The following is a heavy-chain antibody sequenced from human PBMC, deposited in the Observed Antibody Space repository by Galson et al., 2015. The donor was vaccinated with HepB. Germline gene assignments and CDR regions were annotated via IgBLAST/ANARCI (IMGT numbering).Heavy chain of an antibody. V-gene: IGHV4-31*03. CDR3: AREAGFDDFWSGYYVDY. J-gene: IGHJ4*02. D-gene: IGHD3-3*01. Sequence: TLSLTCTVSGGSISSGGYYWSWIRQHPGKGLEWIGYIYYSGSTYYNPSLKSRVTISVDTSKNQFSLKLSSVTAADTAVYYCAREAGFDDFWSGYYVDYWGRGTLVTVSS. CDR1: GGSISSGGYY. CDR2: IYYSGST.